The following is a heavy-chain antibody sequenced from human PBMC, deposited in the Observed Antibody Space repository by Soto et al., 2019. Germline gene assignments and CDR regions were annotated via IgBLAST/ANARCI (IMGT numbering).Heavy chain of an antibody. CDR3: ARESSSDFDY. J-gene: IGHJ4*02. D-gene: IGHD6-6*01. CDR2: ISTLGRTT. Sequence: GGSLRLSCAASGFTFSDYYLSWIRQAPGKGLEWVSYISTLGRTTDYADSVKGRFTISRDNAKNSLYLQMNSLRAEDTAVYYCARESSSDFDYWGQGVLVTVSS. V-gene: IGHV3-11*01. CDR1: GFTFSDYY.